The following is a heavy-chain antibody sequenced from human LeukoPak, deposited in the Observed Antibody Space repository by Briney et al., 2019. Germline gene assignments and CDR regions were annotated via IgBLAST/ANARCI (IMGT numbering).Heavy chain of an antibody. CDR3: ARWRIAVAGDY. V-gene: IGHV3-23*01. CDR2: ISHTGGAT. CDR1: GIAFDKNA. Sequence: PGGSLRLSCAAFGIAFDKNAMTWVRQVPGKGLEWVSTISHTGGATYYADSVKGRFTISRDNSKNTLYLQMNSLRAEDTAVYYCARWRIAVAGDYWGQGTLVTVSS. J-gene: IGHJ4*02. D-gene: IGHD6-19*01.